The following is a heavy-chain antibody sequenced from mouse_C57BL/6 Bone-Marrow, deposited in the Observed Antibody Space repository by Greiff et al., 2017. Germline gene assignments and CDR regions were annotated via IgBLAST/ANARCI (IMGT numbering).Heavy chain of an antibody. Sequence: QVQLQQSGAELARPGASVKLSCKASGYTFTSYGISWVKQRTGQGLEWIGEIYPRSGNTYYNEKFKGKATLTADKSSSTAYMELRSLTSEYSAVYVCARDHYYGSSLYYFDYWGQGTTLTVSS. CDR2: IYPRSGNT. CDR1: GYTFTSYG. CDR3: ARDHYYGSSLYYFDY. D-gene: IGHD1-1*01. V-gene: IGHV1-81*01. J-gene: IGHJ2*01.